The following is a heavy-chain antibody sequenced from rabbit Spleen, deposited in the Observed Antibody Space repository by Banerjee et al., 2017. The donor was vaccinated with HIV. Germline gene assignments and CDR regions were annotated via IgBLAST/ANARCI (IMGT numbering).Heavy chain of an antibody. D-gene: IGHD7-1*01. CDR1: GVSFSSSSY. Sequence: QSLEESGGDLVKPGASLTLTCTASGVSFSSSSYMCWVRQAPGKGLEWIGYIYSTIDYTYYASWAKGRFTISKSSSTTVTLQMSSLTVADTATYFCARFYAGYGDFGYAAMWGPGTLVTVS. J-gene: IGHJ4*01. CDR3: ARFYAGYGDFGYAAM. V-gene: IGHV1S40*01. CDR2: IYSTIDYT.